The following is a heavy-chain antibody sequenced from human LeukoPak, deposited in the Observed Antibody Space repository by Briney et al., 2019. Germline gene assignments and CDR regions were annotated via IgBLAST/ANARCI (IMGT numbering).Heavy chain of an antibody. V-gene: IGHV4-34*01. J-gene: IGHJ3*02. CDR2: IYYSGST. CDR3: ARLFELERPTHDAFDI. CDR1: GGSFSGYY. D-gene: IGHD1-1*01. Sequence: SETLSLTCAVYGGSFSGYYWSWIRQPPGKGLEWIGSIYYSGSTYYNPSLKSRVTISVDTSKNQFSLKLSSVTAADTAVYYCARLFELERPTHDAFDIWGQGTMVTVSS.